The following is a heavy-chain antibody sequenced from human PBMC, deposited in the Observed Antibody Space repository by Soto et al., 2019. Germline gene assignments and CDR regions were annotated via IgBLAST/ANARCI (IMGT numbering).Heavy chain of an antibody. D-gene: IGHD2-8*02. J-gene: IGHJ3*01. CDR3: ARDILSVGPRANDAFDV. Sequence: QVPLVQSGAEVRKPGASVNISCRASGFSFSDNLINWVRQAPGQSREWMGWINPDNGNTRYSQTCQGRVTISRHSSTSLAYVEVSDLTSADTAVYYWARDILSVGPRANDAFDVWGQWTMVTVSS. CDR1: GFSFSDNL. V-gene: IGHV1-3*01. CDR2: INPDNGNT.